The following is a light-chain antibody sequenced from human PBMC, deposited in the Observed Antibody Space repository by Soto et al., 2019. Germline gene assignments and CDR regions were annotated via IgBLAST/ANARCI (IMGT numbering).Light chain of an antibody. CDR1: QRILHSNGYNF. CDR2: LGS. V-gene: IGKV2-28*01. Sequence: VASGTRADIGGRPIQRILHSNGYNFLDWYLQKPGQSPQLLIYLGSSRSSGVPDRFSGSGSGTEFTLTIRCLEPDYSAVYYCQQRSKWPITLCQGTRLEIK. CDR3: QQRSKWPIT. J-gene: IGKJ5*01.